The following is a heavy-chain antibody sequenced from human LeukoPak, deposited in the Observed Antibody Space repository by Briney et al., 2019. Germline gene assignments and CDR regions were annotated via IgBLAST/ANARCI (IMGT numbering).Heavy chain of an antibody. CDR1: GGSISSGGYY. V-gene: IGHV4-39*07. D-gene: IGHD2-21*01. CDR2: INHSGST. J-gene: IGHJ4*02. Sequence: PSETLSLTCTVSGGSISSGGYYWSWIRQHPGKGLEWIGEINHSGSTNYNPSLKSRVTISVDTSKNQFSLKLSSVTAADTAVYYCARGLGLLIDYWGQGTLVTVSS. CDR3: ARGLGLLIDY.